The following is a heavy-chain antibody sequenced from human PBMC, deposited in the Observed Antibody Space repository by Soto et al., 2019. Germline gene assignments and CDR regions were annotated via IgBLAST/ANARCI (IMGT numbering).Heavy chain of an antibody. CDR2: IKSKTDGGTT. J-gene: IGHJ3*02. Sequence: GGSLRLSCAASGFTFSNAGMNWVRQAPGKGLEWVGRIKSKTDGGTTDYAAPVKGRFTISRDDSKNTLYLQMNSLKTEDTAVYYCTTAPKKADAFDIWGQGTMVTVSS. V-gene: IGHV3-15*07. CDR3: TTAPKKADAFDI. CDR1: GFTFSNAG.